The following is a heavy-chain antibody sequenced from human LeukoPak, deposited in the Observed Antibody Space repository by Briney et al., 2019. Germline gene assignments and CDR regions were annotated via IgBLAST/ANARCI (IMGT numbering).Heavy chain of an antibody. V-gene: IGHV4-39*01. CDR2: IYYSGST. D-gene: IGHD1-26*01. J-gene: IGHJ4*02. CDR3: ARLNGGSFDY. CDR1: GGSISSSSYY. Sequence: PSETLSLTCTVSGGSISSSSYYWGWIRQPPGKGLEWIGSIYYSGSTYYNPSLKSRVTISVDTSKNQFSLKLSSVTPADTAVYYCARLNGGSFDYWGQGTLVTVSS.